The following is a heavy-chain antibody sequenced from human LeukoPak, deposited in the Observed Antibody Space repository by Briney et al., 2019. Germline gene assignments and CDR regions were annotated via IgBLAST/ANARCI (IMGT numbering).Heavy chain of an antibody. CDR1: GFTFSSYG. CDR2: IRYDGSNK. J-gene: IGHJ4*02. D-gene: IGHD3-22*01. Sequence: GGSLRLSCAASGFTFSSYGMHWVRQAPGKGLEWVAFIRYDGSNKYYADSVKGRFTISRDNSKNTLYLQMNSLRAEDTAVYYCAKDYYDSSGTPSPTGPDWGQGTLVSVSS. CDR3: AKDYYDSSGTPSPTGPD. V-gene: IGHV3-30*02.